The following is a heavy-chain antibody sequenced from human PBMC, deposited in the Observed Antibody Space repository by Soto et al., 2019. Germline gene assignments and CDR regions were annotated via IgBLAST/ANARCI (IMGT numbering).Heavy chain of an antibody. J-gene: IGHJ4*02. V-gene: IGHV1-69*12. D-gene: IGHD1-1*01. CDR2: IIPIFGTA. Sequence: QVQLVQSGAEVKKPGSSVKVSCKASGGTFSSYAIRWVRQAPGQGLEWMGGIIPIFGTANYAQKFQGRVTITADESTSTADMELSSLRSEDTAVYYCASRTIQLERRSGWYYFDYWGQGTLVTVSS. CDR3: ASRTIQLERRSGWYYFDY. CDR1: GGTFSSYA.